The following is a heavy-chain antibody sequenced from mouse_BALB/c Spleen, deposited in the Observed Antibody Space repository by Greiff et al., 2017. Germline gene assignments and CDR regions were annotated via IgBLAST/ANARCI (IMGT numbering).Heavy chain of an antibody. CDR2: IYPGSGNT. V-gene: IGHV1-77*01. J-gene: IGHJ3*01. Sequence: VQLKESGAELARPGASVKLSCKASGYTFTDYYINWVKQRTGQGLEWIGEIYPGSGNTYYNEKFKGKATLTADKSSSTAYMQLSSLTSEDSAVYFCASPTTATAFAYWGQGTLVTVSA. CDR3: ASPTTATAFAY. CDR1: GYTFTDYY. D-gene: IGHD1-2*01.